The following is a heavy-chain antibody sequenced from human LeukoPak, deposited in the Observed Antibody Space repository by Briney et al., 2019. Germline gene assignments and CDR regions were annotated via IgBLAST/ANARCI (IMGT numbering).Heavy chain of an antibody. CDR2: ITGSGDST. Sequence: GGSLRLSCAASGFTFSNYAMSWVRQAPGKGLEWVSAITGSGDSTYYADSVKGRFTISRDNSKNTPYLQMNSLRAEDTAVYYCADFAATPTGYWGQGTLVTVSS. J-gene: IGHJ4*02. D-gene: IGHD2-8*02. CDR3: ADFAATPTGY. CDR1: GFTFSNYA. V-gene: IGHV3-23*01.